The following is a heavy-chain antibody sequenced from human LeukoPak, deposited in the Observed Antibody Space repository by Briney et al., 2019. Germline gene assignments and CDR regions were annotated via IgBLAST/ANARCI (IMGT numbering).Heavy chain of an antibody. CDR2: IYTSGST. J-gene: IGHJ4*02. V-gene: IGHV4-4*07. CDR1: GGSISSYY. D-gene: IGHD3-3*01. CDR3: ARENYDFWSGTVYYFDY. Sequence: PSETLSLTCTVSGGSISSYYWSWLRQPAGKGLEWIGRIYTSGSTNYNPSLKSRVTMSVDTSKNQFSLKLSSVTAADTAVYYCARENYDFWSGTVYYFDYWGQGTLVTVSS.